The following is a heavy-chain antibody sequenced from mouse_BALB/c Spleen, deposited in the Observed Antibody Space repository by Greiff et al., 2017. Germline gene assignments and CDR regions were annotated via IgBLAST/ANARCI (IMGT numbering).Heavy chain of an antibody. CDR3: ARGYGYDY. CDR1: GFTFSSFG. J-gene: IGHJ2*01. CDR2: ISSGSSTI. Sequence: DVMLVESGGGLVQPGGSRKLSCAASGFTFSSFGMHWVRQAPEKGLEWVAYISSGSSTIYYADTVKGRFTISRDNPKNTLFLQMTSLRSEDTAMYYCARGYGYDYWGQGTTLTVSS. V-gene: IGHV5-17*02. D-gene: IGHD1-2*01.